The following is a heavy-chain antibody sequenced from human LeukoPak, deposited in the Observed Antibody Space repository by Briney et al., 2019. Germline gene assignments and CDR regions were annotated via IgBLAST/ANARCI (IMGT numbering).Heavy chain of an antibody. CDR2: IHPNSGGT. J-gene: IGHJ4*02. V-gene: IGHV1-2*02. Sequence: ASVKVSCKASGSTFSDYYLLWMRQAPGQGLEWMGWIHPNSGGTTYAQKFQGRVTLTRDTSISTAYMDLSGLTSDDTAVYYCTREDYWGQGTLVTVSS. CDR1: GSTFSDYY. CDR3: TREDY.